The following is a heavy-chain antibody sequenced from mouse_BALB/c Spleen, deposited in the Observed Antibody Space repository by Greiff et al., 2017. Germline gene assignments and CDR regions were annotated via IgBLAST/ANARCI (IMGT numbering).Heavy chain of an antibody. CDR2: IDPYNGGT. D-gene: IGHD2-1*01. V-gene: IGHV1S135*01. CDR1: GYAFTSYN. J-gene: IGHJ4*01. Sequence: VHVKQSGPELVKPGASVKVSCKASGYAFTSYNMYWVKQSHGKSLEWIGYIDPYNGGTSYNQKFKGKATLTVDKSSSTAYMHLNSLTSEDSAVYYCARHYGNYDAMDYWGQGTSVTVSS. CDR3: ARHYGNYDAMDY.